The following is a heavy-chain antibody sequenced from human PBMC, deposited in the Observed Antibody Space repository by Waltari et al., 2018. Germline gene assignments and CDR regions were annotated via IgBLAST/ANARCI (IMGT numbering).Heavy chain of an antibody. CDR1: GYTFTSYG. J-gene: IGHJ6*02. V-gene: IGHV1-18*01. Sequence: QVQLVQSGAVVKKPGASVKVSCKASGYTFTSYGICWGRQGPGPGLEWMGWISAYKGNTNYAQKIQGRVTMTTDTSTSTAYMELRSLRSDDTAVDYCARDFYEYSSSWYYYYYGMDVWGQGTTVTVSS. D-gene: IGHD6-13*01. CDR3: ARDFYEYSSSWYYYYYGMDV. CDR2: ISAYKGNT.